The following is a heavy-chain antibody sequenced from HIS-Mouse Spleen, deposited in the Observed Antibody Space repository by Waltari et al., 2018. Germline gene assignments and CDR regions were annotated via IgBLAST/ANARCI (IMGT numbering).Heavy chain of an antibody. CDR3: ARGRRQQLVRVWFDP. D-gene: IGHD6-6*01. CDR2: NNHSGST. CDR1: GGSFSGYY. V-gene: IGHV4-34*01. J-gene: IGHJ5*02. Sequence: QVQLQQWGAGLLKPSETLSLTCAVYGGSFSGYYWSWIRQPPGKGLEGIGENNHSGSTNHNPSLKNRVTISVDTSKNQFALKLSSVTAADTALYYCARGRRQQLVRVWFDPWGQGTLVTVSS.